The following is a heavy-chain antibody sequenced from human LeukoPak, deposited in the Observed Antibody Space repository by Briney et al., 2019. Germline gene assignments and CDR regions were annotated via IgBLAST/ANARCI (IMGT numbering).Heavy chain of an antibody. CDR3: ARDLYSKGWFPDL. Sequence: PGGSLRLSCAASGFTFSSYGMHWVRQAPGKGLEWVAVISDDGSDKYYADSVKGRFNISRDSAKNTLYLQINSLKIEDTAVYYCARDLYSKGWFPDLWGQGTLVAVSS. D-gene: IGHD6-19*01. V-gene: IGHV3-30*06. CDR1: GFTFSSYG. J-gene: IGHJ4*02. CDR2: ISDDGSDK.